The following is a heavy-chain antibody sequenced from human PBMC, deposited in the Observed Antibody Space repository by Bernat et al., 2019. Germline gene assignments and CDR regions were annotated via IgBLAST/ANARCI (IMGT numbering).Heavy chain of an antibody. V-gene: IGHV3-9*01. CDR3: AKDKYSSSSEEGFFDY. Sequence: EVQLLDSGGGLVQPERSLGLSCAASGFTFEDYAMHWVRQAPGKGLGWVSGISWNSDKIDYADSVKGRFTISRDNAKKSLYLQMNSLRVEDTALYYCAKDKYSSSSEEGFFDYWGQGTLVTVSS. J-gene: IGHJ4*02. CDR2: ISWNSDKI. D-gene: IGHD6-6*01. CDR1: GFTFEDYA.